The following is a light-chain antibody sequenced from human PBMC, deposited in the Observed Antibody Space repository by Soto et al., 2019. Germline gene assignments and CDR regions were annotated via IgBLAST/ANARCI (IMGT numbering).Light chain of an antibody. CDR1: QSVSSSY. J-gene: IGKJ1*01. V-gene: IGKV3-20*01. Sequence: DIVLTPSPRPLLLCPGERPTLSCRASQSVSSSYLAWYQQKPGQAPRLLIYGASSRATGIPDRFSGSGSGTAFTLTISRLEPEDFAVYYCQQYGSSPRTFGQGTKVEIK. CDR2: GAS. CDR3: QQYGSSPRT.